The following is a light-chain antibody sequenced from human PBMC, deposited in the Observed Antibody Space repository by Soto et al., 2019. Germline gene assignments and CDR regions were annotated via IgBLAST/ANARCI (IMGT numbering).Light chain of an antibody. CDR2: VNN. CDR1: SSSIGAGYH. Sequence: QSALAQPPSVSGAPGQRVTISCTGSSSSIGAGYHVHWYQQLPGAAPKLLISVNNNRPSGVPDRFSGSRSGTSASLAIAGLQAEDEADYYCQSYDDRLSTYGFGTGTKVTVL. V-gene: IGLV1-40*01. CDR3: QSYDDRLSTYG. J-gene: IGLJ1*01.